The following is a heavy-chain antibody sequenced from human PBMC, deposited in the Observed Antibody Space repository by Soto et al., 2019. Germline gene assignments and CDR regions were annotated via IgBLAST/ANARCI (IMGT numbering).Heavy chain of an antibody. CDR3: ARENLAYCGGDCYTADY. CDR1: GFTFSSYG. CDR2: IWYDGSNK. V-gene: IGHV3-33*01. D-gene: IGHD2-21*02. Sequence: GGSLRLSCAASGFTFSSYGMHWVRQAPGKGLEWVAVIWYDGSNKYYADSVKGRFTISRDNSKNTLYLQMNSLRAEDTAVYYCARENLAYCGGDCYTADYWGQGTLVTVSS. J-gene: IGHJ4*02.